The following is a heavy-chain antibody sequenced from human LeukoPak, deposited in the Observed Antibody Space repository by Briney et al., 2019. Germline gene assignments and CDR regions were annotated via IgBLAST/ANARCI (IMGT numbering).Heavy chain of an antibody. Sequence: QPGGSLRLSCAASGFTFSSYAMSWVRQAPGKGLEWVSLISGDGGSTYYADSVKGRFTISRDNSKNSLYLQMDSLRTEDTALYYCAKDQGSSGWTRPFDYWGQGTLVTVSS. J-gene: IGHJ4*02. D-gene: IGHD6-19*01. CDR2: ISGDGGST. V-gene: IGHV3-43*02. CDR1: GFTFSSYA. CDR3: AKDQGSSGWTRPFDY.